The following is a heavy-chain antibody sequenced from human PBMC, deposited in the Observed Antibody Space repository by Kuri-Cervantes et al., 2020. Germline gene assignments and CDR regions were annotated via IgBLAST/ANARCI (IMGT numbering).Heavy chain of an antibody. CDR2: IYYSGST. V-gene: IGHV4-59*11. CDR3: AREGYYDSSGYNWFDP. CDR1: GGSISSHY. D-gene: IGHD3-22*01. Sequence: LSCTVSGGSISSHYWSWIRQPPGKGLEWIGYIYYSGSTNYNPSLKSRVTISVDTSKNQFSLKLSSVTAADTAVYYCAREGYYDSSGYNWFDPWGQGTLVTVSS. J-gene: IGHJ5*02.